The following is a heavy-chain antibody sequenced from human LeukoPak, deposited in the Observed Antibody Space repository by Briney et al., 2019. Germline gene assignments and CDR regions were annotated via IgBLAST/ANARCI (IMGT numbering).Heavy chain of an antibody. CDR1: GYTFTGYY. V-gene: IGHV1-2*06. Sequence: ASVKVSCTTSGYTFTGYYMPWVRQAPGQGLEWMGRITPNSGGTNYAQKFQGRVTMTRDTSLRTHYMELSRVSSQHTAACCLSRVVSDRRGWSIDYWGQGTLVTVSS. CDR2: ITPNSGGT. D-gene: IGHD6-19*01. CDR3: SRVVSDRRGWSIDY. J-gene: IGHJ4*02.